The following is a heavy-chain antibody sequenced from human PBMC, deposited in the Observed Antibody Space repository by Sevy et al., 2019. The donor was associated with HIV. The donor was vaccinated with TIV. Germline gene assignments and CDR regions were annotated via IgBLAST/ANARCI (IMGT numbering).Heavy chain of an antibody. CDR1: GGSISGYY. V-gene: IGHV4-59*13. CDR2: IYYSGST. Sequence: SGTLSLTCTVSGGSISGYYWSWIRQPPGKGLEWVGNIYYSGSTNYNPSLKSRVTISFDTSKNQFYLRLSSVTVADTAVYYCARDESLGEFSPHWFDPGGKGTRVTVSS. CDR3: ARDESLGEFSPHWFDP. J-gene: IGHJ5*02. D-gene: IGHD3-16*02.